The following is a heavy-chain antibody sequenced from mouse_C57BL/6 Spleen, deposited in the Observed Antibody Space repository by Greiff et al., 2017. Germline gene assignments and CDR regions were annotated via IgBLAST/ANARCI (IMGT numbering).Heavy chain of an antibody. CDR1: GYTFTSYW. CDR3: ARGDGNYPCAY. Sequence: VQLQQPGAELVRPGSSVKLSCKASGYTFTSYWMHWVKQRPIQGLEWIGNIDPSDSETHYNQTFKDKATLTVDKSSSTAYMQLSSLTSEDSAVYYCARGDGNYPCAYWGQGTLVTVSA. D-gene: IGHD2-1*01. CDR2: IDPSDSET. V-gene: IGHV1-52*01. J-gene: IGHJ3*01.